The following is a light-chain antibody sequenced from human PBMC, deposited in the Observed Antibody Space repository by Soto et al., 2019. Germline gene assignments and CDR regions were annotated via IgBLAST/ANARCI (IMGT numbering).Light chain of an antibody. CDR3: SSYAGSSNV. V-gene: IGLV2-8*01. Sequence: QSALAQPPSASGSPGQSVAISCTGTSSDVGGYTYLSWYQQHPGKAPKLMIYEVNKRPSGVPDRFSGAKSGNTASLTVSGLQAEDEADYYCSSYAGSSNVFGTGTKVTVL. CDR2: EVN. J-gene: IGLJ1*01. CDR1: SSDVGGYTY.